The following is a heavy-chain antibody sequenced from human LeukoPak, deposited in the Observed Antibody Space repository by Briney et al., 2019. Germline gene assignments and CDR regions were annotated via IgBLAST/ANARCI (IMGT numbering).Heavy chain of an antibody. CDR3: AKDGRPVATLDAFDI. V-gene: IGHV3-30*02. CDR1: GFTFSSYG. Sequence: TGGSLRLSCVASGFTFSSYGMHWVRQAPGKGLEWVAFIRYDGSENYYADSVKGRFTISRDNSKNTLYLQMNSLRAEDTALYYCAKDGRPVATLDAFDIRGQGTMVTVSS. CDR2: IRYDGSEN. J-gene: IGHJ3*02. D-gene: IGHD2-2*01.